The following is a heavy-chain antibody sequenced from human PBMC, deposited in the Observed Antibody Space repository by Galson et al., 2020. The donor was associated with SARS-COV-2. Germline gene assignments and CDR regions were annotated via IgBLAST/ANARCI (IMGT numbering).Heavy chain of an antibody. D-gene: IGHD3-22*01. V-gene: IGHV4-38-2*01. Sequence: SETLSLTCAVSGYSISTTNYWGWVRQPPGKGLEWIGSIYPSGSTYYNPSLKSRVTISLDTSKNQFSLRLDSVTAADTALYYCARQGVNMIVLVTVPGWYFDLWGRGTLVTVYS. CDR2: IYPSGST. CDR3: ARQGVNMIVLVTVPGWYFDL. CDR1: GYSISTTNY. J-gene: IGHJ2*01.